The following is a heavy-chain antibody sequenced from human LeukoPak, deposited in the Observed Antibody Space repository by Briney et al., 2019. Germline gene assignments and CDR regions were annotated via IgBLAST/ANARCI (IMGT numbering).Heavy chain of an antibody. CDR1: GGSISSPNYY. Sequence: SETLSLTCTVSGGSISSPNYYWSWIRQPAGKGLEWIGRVYTSGSTNYNPSLKGRLTISLYTSKTQFSLKLSSVTAAATAVYYCARDHRESFYDFWSAFDPWGQGTLVTVSS. J-gene: IGHJ5*02. CDR2: VYTSGST. CDR3: ARDHRESFYDFWSAFDP. V-gene: IGHV4-61*02. D-gene: IGHD3-3*01.